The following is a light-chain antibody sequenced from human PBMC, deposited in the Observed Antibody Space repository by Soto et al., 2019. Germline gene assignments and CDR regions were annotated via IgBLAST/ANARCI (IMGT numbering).Light chain of an antibody. CDR2: SSS. V-gene: IGKV3-15*01. CDR1: QTVSNN. J-gene: IGKJ4*01. CDR3: QQYNSWPLT. Sequence: EIVMTQYPATLSVSPGERATLSCRASQTVSNNLAWYQQKPGQAPRLLFYSSSTRATGVPARFSGSRSGTDFTLTISSLQSEDFAVSYCQQYNSWPLTFGGGTKVETK.